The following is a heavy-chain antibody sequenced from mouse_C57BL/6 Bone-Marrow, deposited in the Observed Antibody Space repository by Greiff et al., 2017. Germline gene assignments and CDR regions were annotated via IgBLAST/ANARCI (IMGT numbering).Heavy chain of an antibody. CDR2: IDPEDGET. D-gene: IGHD2-1*01. V-gene: IGHV14-2*01. J-gene: IGHJ3*01. Sequence: VQLQQSGAELVKPGASVKLSCTASGFNIKDYYMPWVKQRTEQGLEWIGRIDPEDGETNYAPKFQGKATITADTSSNTAYLQLSSLTTEDTAVYYCARRYYGNYAWFAYWGQGTLVTVSS. CDR1: GFNIKDYY. CDR3: ARRYYGNYAWFAY.